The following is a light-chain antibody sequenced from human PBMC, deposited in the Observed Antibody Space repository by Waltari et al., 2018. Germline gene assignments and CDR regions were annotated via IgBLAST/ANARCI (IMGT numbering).Light chain of an antibody. Sequence: EIVLLQSPATLSVSPGGRATLSCRASQSVSGNLAWYQQKPGQPPSLLVYGVSTRAIGVPARFSGSGSGTDFTLIISSLQPEDFATYYCQQSYSTPYTFGQGTKLEIK. CDR1: QSVSGN. V-gene: IGKV3-15*01. CDR2: GVS. CDR3: QQSYSTPYT. J-gene: IGKJ2*01.